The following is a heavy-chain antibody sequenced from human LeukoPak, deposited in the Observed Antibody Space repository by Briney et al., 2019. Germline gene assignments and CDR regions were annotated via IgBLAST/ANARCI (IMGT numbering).Heavy chain of an antibody. CDR1: GFTFSSYS. D-gene: IGHD3-22*01. V-gene: IGHV3-21*04. J-gene: IGHJ3*02. CDR3: ASLPVSYYYDSSGYYPI. Sequence: GGSLRLSCAASGFTFSSYSMNWVRQAPGKGLEWVSSISSSSSYIYYADSVKGRFTISRDNAKNSLYLQMNSLRAEDTAVYYCASLPVSYYYDSSGYYPIWGQGTMVTVSS. CDR2: ISSSSSYI.